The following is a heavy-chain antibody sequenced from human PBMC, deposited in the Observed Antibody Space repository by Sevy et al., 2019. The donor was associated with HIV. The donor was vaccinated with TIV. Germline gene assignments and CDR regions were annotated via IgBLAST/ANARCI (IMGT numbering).Heavy chain of an antibody. D-gene: IGHD3-10*01. V-gene: IGHV3-33*01. Sequence: GGSLRLSCAASGFTFSSYGMHWVRQAPGKGLEWVALIWYDGSSKYYADSVKGRFTISRDNSKNTLYLQMNSLRAEDTAVYYCASGRYYYASRTENFDYWGQGTLVTVSS. CDR2: IWYDGSSK. CDR3: ASGRYYYASRTENFDY. J-gene: IGHJ4*02. CDR1: GFTFSSYG.